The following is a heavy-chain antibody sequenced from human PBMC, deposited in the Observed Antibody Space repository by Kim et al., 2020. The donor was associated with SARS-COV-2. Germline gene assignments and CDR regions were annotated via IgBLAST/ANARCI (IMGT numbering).Heavy chain of an antibody. CDR2: MYYSGGT. J-gene: IGHJ6*02. CDR3: AKGLSV. Sequence: MYYSGGTYYNPSLKSRVTISADTSKNQFSLNLTSVSATDTAVYYCAKGLSVSGQGTTVTVSS. V-gene: IGHV4-39*01.